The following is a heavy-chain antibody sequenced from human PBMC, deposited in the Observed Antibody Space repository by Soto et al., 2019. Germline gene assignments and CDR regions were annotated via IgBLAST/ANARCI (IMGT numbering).Heavy chain of an antibody. CDR3: TTSTRGWDYFDY. CDR1: GFTFSNAW. CDR2: IKSKTKGGTT. V-gene: IGHV3-15*07. Sequence: EVQLVESGGGLVKPGGSLRLSCAASGFTFSNAWMTWVRQAPGKGLEWVGRIKSKTKGGTTDYAAPVKGRFTISRDDSKNTLYLQMNSLNTEDTALYYCTTSTRGWDYFDYWGQGTLFTVSS. J-gene: IGHJ4*02. D-gene: IGHD1-1*01.